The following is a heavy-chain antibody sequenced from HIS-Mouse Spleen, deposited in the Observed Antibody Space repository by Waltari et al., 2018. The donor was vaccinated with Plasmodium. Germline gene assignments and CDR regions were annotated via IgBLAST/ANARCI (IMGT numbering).Heavy chain of an antibody. CDR2: IYYSGGT. CDR3: ARDRITGTSDFDY. V-gene: IGHV4-39*07. Sequence: QLQLQESGPGLVKPSETLSLTCTVSGGSISSSSYYWGWVRQPPGKGLEWIGSIYYSGGTSYNPSLKSRVTISVDTSKNTFSLKLSSVTAADTAVYYCARDRITGTSDFDYWGQGTLVTVSS. D-gene: IGHD1-7*01. J-gene: IGHJ4*02. CDR1: GGSISSSSYY.